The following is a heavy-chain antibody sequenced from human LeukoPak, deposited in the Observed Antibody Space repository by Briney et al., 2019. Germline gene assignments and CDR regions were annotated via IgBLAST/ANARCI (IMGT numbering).Heavy chain of an antibody. J-gene: IGHJ6*02. V-gene: IGHV4-39*07. Sequence: PSETLSLTCTVSGGSISSSSYYWGWIRQPPGKGLEWIGSIYYSGSTYYNPSLKSRVTISVDTSKNQFSLKLSSVTAADTAVYYCARDDGGSYYYYYGMDVWGQGTTVTVSS. CDR2: IYYSGST. CDR1: GGSISSSSYY. D-gene: IGHD1-26*01. CDR3: ARDDGGSYYYYYGMDV.